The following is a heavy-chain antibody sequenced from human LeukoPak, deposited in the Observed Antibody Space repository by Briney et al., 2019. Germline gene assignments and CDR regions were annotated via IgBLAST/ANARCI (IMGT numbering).Heavy chain of an antibody. V-gene: IGHV4-39*07. D-gene: IGHD1-26*01. CDR3: AGGSSDLFGYYYYMDV. CDR1: GGSISSSSYY. CDR2: IYYSGST. Sequence: PSETLSLTCTVSGGSISSSSYYWGWIRQPPGKGLEWIGSIYYSGSTYYNPSLKSRVTISVDTSKNQFSLKLSSVTAADTAVYYCAGGSSDLFGYYYYMDVWGKGTTVTVSS. J-gene: IGHJ6*03.